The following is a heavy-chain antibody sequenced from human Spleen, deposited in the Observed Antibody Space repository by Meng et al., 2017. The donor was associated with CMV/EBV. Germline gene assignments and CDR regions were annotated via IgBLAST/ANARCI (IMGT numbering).Heavy chain of an antibody. CDR3: TRGSPTGGY. D-gene: IGHD3-10*01. CDR1: GVTVSSYW. Sequence: LSCAASGVTVSSYWMHWVRQAPGKGLVWVARINSDGSSTTYADSVKGRFTVSRDNAKNTLFLQMTSLRVEDTAMYYCTRGSPTGGYWGQGTLVTVSS. J-gene: IGHJ4*02. CDR2: INSDGSST. V-gene: IGHV3-74*01.